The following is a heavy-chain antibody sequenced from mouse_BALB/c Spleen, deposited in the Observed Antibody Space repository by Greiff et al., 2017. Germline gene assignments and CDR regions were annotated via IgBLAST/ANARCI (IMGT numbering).Heavy chain of an antibody. CDR2: IYPGGGYT. CDR1: GYTFTNYW. CDR3: ARGMVTTPFDY. D-gene: IGHD2-1*01. Sequence: ESGAELVRPGTSVKISCKASGYTFTNYWLGWVKQRPGHGLEWIGDIYPGGGYTNYNEKFKGKATLTADTSSSTAYMQLSSLTSEDSAVYFCARGMVTTPFDYWGQGTTLTVSS. V-gene: IGHV1-63*02. J-gene: IGHJ2*01.